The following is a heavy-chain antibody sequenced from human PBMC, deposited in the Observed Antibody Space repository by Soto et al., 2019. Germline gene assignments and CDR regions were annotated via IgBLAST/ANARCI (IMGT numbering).Heavy chain of an antibody. V-gene: IGHV4-31*02. CDR1: GGSISGGGYY. D-gene: IGHD4-17*01. J-gene: IGHJ2*01. Sequence: SETLSLTCTVSGGSISGGGYYWSWIRQPPGKGLEWIGYIYYSGITYYNPSLKSRLTISVDTSNNQFSLRLSSVTAADTAVYYCAREEAVTSGYWYFDLWGRGTLVTVSS. CDR3: AREEAVTSGYWYFDL. CDR2: IYYSGIT.